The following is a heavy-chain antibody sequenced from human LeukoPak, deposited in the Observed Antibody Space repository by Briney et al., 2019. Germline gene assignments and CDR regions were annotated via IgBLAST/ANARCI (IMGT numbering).Heavy chain of an antibody. J-gene: IGHJ4*02. D-gene: IGHD3-10*01. V-gene: IGHV3-33*01. CDR1: GFTFSSYG. Sequence: GGSLRPSCAATGFTFSSYGMHWVRQAPGKGLEWVAVIWYDGSNKYYADSVKGRFTISRDNSKNTLYLQMNSLRAEDTAVYYYARDRAMVRGVLAYWAQGTLVTVS. CDR2: IWYDGSNK. CDR3: ARDRAMVRGVLAY.